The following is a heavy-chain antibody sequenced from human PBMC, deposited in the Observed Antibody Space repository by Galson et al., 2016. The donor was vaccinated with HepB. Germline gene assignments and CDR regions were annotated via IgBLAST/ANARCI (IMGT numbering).Heavy chain of an antibody. V-gene: IGHV3-33*01. J-gene: IGHJ4*02. CDR1: GFTFSSYG. Sequence: LRLCCAASGFTFSSYGMHWVRQARGKGLEWVALIWYDGTNTYYADSVKGRFTISRDHSKNTLYLQMNSLRAEDTAVYYCARERPDIAVAAFDYWGQGTLVTVPS. D-gene: IGHD6-19*01. CDR3: ARERPDIAVAAFDY. CDR2: IWYDGTNT.